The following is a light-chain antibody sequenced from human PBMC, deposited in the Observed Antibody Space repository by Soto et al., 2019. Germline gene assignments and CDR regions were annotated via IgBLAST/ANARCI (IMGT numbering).Light chain of an antibody. Sequence: DVVLTQSPLSLPVTLGQPASISCRSSQSLVHSDGIFYLNWFQQRPGQSPRRLIYEVSNRDYGVPDRFSGSGSGTDFTLESSRVEAVDVGVYYCMQGSHWPYTFGQGTKLEIK. CDR2: EVS. CDR1: QSLVHSDGIFY. CDR3: MQGSHWPYT. V-gene: IGKV2-30*02. J-gene: IGKJ2*01.